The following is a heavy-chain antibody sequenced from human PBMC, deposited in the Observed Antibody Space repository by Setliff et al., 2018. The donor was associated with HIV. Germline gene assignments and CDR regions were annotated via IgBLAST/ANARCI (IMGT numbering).Heavy chain of an antibody. D-gene: IGHD1-7*01. CDR3: ARHRSGNWYYFGFDP. CDR2: VNHSGST. CDR1: GGSFSGYY. V-gene: IGHV4-34*01. J-gene: IGHJ5*02. Sequence: NPSETLSLTCAVYGGSFSGYYWSWIRQPPGKGLEWIGEVNHSGSTSYNPSLKSRVTISVDTSKNQFFLKLSSVTAADTAVYYCARHRSGNWYYFGFDPWGQGTLVTVSS.